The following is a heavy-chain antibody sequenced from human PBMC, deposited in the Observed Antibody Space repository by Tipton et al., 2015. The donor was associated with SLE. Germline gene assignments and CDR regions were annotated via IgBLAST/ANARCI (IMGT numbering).Heavy chain of an antibody. D-gene: IGHD3-10*01. CDR3: ATTPRSSSRYFDL. V-gene: IGHV4-39*07. J-gene: IGHJ2*01. Sequence: TLSLTCTVSGGSISDRNYYWGWIRQPPGKGLEWIATMYSGGSKYYNPSLKSRVTISLDTSKNQFSLKVSSVTAADTAVYYCATTPRSSSRYFDLWGRGTLVSVSS. CDR1: GGSISDRNYY. CDR2: MYSGGSK.